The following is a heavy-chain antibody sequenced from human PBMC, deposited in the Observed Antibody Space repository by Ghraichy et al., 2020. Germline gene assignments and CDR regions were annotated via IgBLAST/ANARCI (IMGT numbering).Heavy chain of an antibody. J-gene: IGHJ4*02. V-gene: IGHV3-23*01. D-gene: IGHD6-19*01. CDR3: ATRVAGRFSPQEPYFDF. Sequence: GGSLRLSCVASGFTFSSFGMSWVRQAPGKGLEWVSGISGGGDSTHYGDSVKGRFTIARDDSKNTLSLLMNSLRAEDTAVYYCATRVAGRFSPQEPYFDFWGQGTLVTVTS. CDR1: GFTFSSFG. CDR2: ISGGGDST.